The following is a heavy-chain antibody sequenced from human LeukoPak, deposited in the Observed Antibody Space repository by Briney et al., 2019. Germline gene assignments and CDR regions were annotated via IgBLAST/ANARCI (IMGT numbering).Heavy chain of an antibody. Sequence: PGGSLRLSCAASGFTFSSYAMHWVRQAPGKGLEWVAVISYDGSNKYYADSVKGRFTISRDNSKNTLFLQMNTLRAEDTAVFYCARGDKQLVFNRNKGGFDPWGQGTLVTVSS. D-gene: IGHD6-13*01. CDR3: ARGDKQLVFNRNKGGFDP. CDR2: ISYDGSNK. V-gene: IGHV3-30*04. CDR1: GFTFSSYA. J-gene: IGHJ5*02.